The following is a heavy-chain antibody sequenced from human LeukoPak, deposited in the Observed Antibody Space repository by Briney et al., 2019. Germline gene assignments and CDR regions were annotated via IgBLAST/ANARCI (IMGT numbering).Heavy chain of an antibody. J-gene: IGHJ4*02. CDR3: ARDYLGYYGPGY. CDR1: RFTFSDYY. D-gene: IGHD3-10*01. V-gene: IGHV3-11*01. Sequence: AGRSLRLSCVGSRFTFSDYYMSWIRQAPGKGLEWLAYISSSGSRIYYAESVKGRLTISRDNAENSVYLQMNSLPVEDTAVYYCARDYLGYYGPGYWGQGALVTVSS. CDR2: ISSSGSRI.